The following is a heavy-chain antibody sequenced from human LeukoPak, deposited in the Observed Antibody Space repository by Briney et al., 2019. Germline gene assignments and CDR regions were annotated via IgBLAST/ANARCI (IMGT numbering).Heavy chain of an antibody. D-gene: IGHD6-13*01. CDR2: IYSGGST. CDR1: GFIFSNYW. CDR3: ARDHNYAAGTMGY. V-gene: IGHV3-53*01. J-gene: IGHJ4*02. Sequence: PGGSLRLSCAASGFIFSNYWMSWVRQAPGKGLEWVSVIYSGGSTYYADSVKGRFTISRDNSKNTLYLQMNSLRAEDTAVYYCARDHNYAAGTMGYWGQGTLVTVSS.